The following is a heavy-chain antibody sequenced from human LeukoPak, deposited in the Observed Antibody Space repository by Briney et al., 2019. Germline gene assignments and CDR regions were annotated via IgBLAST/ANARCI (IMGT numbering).Heavy chain of an antibody. CDR1: GFTFSSYA. D-gene: IGHD6-19*01. J-gene: IGHJ4*02. CDR2: ISSSGSTI. Sequence: GGSLRLSCAASGFTFSSYAMHWVRQAPGKGLEWVSYISSSGSTIYYADSVKGRFTISRDNAKNSLYLQMNSLRAEDTAVYYCARISSGWYSEYYFDYWGQGTLVTVSS. V-gene: IGHV3-48*04. CDR3: ARISSGWYSEYYFDY.